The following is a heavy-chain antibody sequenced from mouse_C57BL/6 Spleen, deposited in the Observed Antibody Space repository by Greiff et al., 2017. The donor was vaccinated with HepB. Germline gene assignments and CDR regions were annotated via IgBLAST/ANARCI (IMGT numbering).Heavy chain of an antibody. CDR2: IYPGDGDT. Sequence: VQLQESGPELVKPGASVKISCKASGYAFSSSWMNWVKQRPGKGLEWIGRIYPGDGDTNYNGKFKGKATLTADKSSSTAYMQLSSLTSEDSAVYFCARNADYWGQGTTLTVSS. J-gene: IGHJ2*01. V-gene: IGHV1-82*01. CDR3: ARNADY. CDR1: GYAFSSSW.